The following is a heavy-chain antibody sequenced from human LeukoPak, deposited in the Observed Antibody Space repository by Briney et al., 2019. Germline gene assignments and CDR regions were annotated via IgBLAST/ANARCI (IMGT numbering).Heavy chain of an antibody. CDR1: GYSFSDYW. J-gene: IGHJ4*02. CDR3: ARPLDSGSYWGFDR. D-gene: IGHD1-26*01. Sequence: GESLKISCRGSGYSFSDYWIGWVRQMPGKGLQWMGIIYPGDSDTRYSPSLQGQVTISADKSISTAYLQWSSLKASDSAMYYCARPLDSGSYWGFDRWGQGTLVTVSS. V-gene: IGHV5-51*01. CDR2: IYPGDSDT.